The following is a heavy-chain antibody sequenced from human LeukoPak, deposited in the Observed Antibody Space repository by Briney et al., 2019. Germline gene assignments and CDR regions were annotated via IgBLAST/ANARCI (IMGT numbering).Heavy chain of an antibody. D-gene: IGHD2-15*01. V-gene: IGHV3-30-3*01. CDR2: ISYDGSNK. J-gene: IGHJ5*02. CDR3: ARDYCSGGSCNWFDP. CDR1: GFTFSSYA. Sequence: GGSLRLSCAASGFTFSSYAMHWVRQAPGKGLEWVAVISYDGSNKYYADSVKGRFTISRDNSKNTLYLQMNSLRAEDTAVYYCARDYCSGGSCNWFDPWGQGTLVTVSS.